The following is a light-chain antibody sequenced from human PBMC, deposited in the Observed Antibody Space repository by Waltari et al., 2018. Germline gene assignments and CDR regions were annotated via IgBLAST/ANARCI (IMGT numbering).Light chain of an antibody. CDR1: ASNIGDNL. V-gene: IGLV1-44*01. CDR2: RSD. J-gene: IGLJ3*02. CDR3: ASWDDSLNGHWV. Sequence: QSVLTQPPSASGTPGQRVTISCSGSASNIGDNLVNWYQQIPGKAPKLLIYRSDLRPSGVPDRFSGSKSGTSASLAISGLQSEDEADYFCASWDDSLNGHWVFGGGTKVTVL.